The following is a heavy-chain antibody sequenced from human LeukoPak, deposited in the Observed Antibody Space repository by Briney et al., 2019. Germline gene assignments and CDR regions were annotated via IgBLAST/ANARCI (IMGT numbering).Heavy chain of an antibody. Sequence: PGGSLRLTCAASGFTFSDSYMSWIRQAPGKGLEWVSYISSGGSTIYYADFVKGRFTISRDNAKNSLYLQMNSLRVEDTALYYCARDKASGSSYGSSFHFWGQGTMVTVSS. CDR1: GFTFSDSY. D-gene: IGHD1-26*01. J-gene: IGHJ3*01. CDR3: ARDKASGSSYGSSFHF. CDR2: ISSGGSTI. V-gene: IGHV3-11*04.